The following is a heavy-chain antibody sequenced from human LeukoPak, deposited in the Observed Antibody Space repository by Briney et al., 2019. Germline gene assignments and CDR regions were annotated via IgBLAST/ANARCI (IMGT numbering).Heavy chain of an antibody. D-gene: IGHD4-17*01. CDR3: ARLRPYTTAAFDL. J-gene: IGHJ3*01. CDR2: IYPGDSDT. CDR1: GYSFTTHW. Sequence: GESLKISCQGSGYSFTTHWIVWVRQMPGKGLEWIGIIYPGDSDTRYSPAFQGQVTISADKSISTAYLRWRSLRASDTALYYCARLRPYTTAAFDLWGQGTMVIVSS. V-gene: IGHV5-51*01.